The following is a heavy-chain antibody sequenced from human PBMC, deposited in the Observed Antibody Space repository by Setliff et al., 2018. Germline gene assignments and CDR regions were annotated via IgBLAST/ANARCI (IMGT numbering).Heavy chain of an antibody. J-gene: IGHJ4*02. CDR2: INWNGGST. D-gene: IGHD2-15*01. Sequence: GGSLRLSCAASGFTFDDYGMSWVRQAPGKGLEWVSGINWNGGSTGYADSVKGRFTISRDNARNSLYLQMNSLRAEDTALYYCARRGRTMVVSNEFDYWGQGTLVTVSS. CDR3: ARRGRTMVVSNEFDY. V-gene: IGHV3-20*04. CDR1: GFTFDDYG.